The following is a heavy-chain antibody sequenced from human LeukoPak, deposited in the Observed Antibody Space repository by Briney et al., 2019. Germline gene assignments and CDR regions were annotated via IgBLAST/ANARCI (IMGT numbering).Heavy chain of an antibody. J-gene: IGHJ4*02. D-gene: IGHD6-19*01. Sequence: PGGSLRLSCAASGFTFSSYWMSWVRQAPGKGLEWVSAISGSGGSTYYADSVKGRFTISRDNSKNTLYLQMNSLRAEDTAVYYCARNTYSSGWYVLFYWGQGTLVTVSS. V-gene: IGHV3-23*01. CDR1: GFTFSSYW. CDR3: ARNTYSSGWYVLFY. CDR2: ISGSGGST.